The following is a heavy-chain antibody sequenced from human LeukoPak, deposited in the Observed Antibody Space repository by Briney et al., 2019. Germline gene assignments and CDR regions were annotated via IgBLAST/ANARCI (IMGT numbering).Heavy chain of an antibody. Sequence: SETLSLTCTVSGGSISSYYWSWLRQPPGKGLEWIGYISYSGSTNFNPSLKSRVTISVDTSKNQFSLKLSSVTAADTAVYYCAREGTAGTDLNWFDPWGQGTLVTVSS. V-gene: IGHV4-59*01. J-gene: IGHJ5*02. D-gene: IGHD1-1*01. CDR2: ISYSGST. CDR3: AREGTAGTDLNWFDP. CDR1: GGSISSYY.